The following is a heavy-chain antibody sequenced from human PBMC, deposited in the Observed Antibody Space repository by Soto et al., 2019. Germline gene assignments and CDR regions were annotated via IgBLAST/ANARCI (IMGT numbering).Heavy chain of an antibody. CDR2: ISAYNGNT. J-gene: IGHJ6*02. CDR1: GYAFTSYG. D-gene: IGHD2-2*02. Sequence: SVKVSCKAAGYAFTSYGISWVRQAPGQGLEWMGWISAYNGNTNYAQKLQGRVTMTTDTSTSTAYMELRSLRSDDTALYYCARDIVVVPAAIDHGMDVWGQGTTVTVSS. CDR3: ARDIVVVPAAIDHGMDV. V-gene: IGHV1-18*04.